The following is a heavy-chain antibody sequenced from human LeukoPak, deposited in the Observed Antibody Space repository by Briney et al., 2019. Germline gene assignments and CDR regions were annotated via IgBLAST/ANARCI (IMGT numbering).Heavy chain of an antibody. CDR3: AKESGKFDY. CDR2: ISGDGVST. V-gene: IGHV3-43*02. Sequence: GGSLRLSCVASGLAIADFAMHWVRQAPGKGLEWVSLISGDGVSTFYADSVKGRFSISRDNSKNSLYLEMNSLRTEDAAMYYCAKESGKFDYWGQGTLVAVSS. CDR1: GLAIADFA. J-gene: IGHJ4*02.